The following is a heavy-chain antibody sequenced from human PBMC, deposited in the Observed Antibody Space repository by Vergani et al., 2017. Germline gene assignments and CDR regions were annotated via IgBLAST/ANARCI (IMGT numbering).Heavy chain of an antibody. V-gene: IGHV3-7*01. CDR1: GFTFSRYW. J-gene: IGHJ4*02. CDR2: IKQDGSEK. CDR3: ARNWALFDY. Sequence: EVQLVESGGGLVQPGGSLRLSCAASGFTFSRYWMSWVRQAPGKGLEWVANIKQDGSEKYYVDSVKGRFTISRDNAKNSLYLQMNSLRAEDTAVYYCARNWALFDYWGQGTLVTVSS. D-gene: IGHD7-27*01.